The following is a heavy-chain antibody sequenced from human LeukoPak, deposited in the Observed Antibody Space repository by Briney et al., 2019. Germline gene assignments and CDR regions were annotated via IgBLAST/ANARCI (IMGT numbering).Heavy chain of an antibody. J-gene: IGHJ4*02. CDR1: GYTFPSYG. D-gene: IGHD3-22*01. Sequence: ASVKVSCNASGYTFPSYGINWVRQAPGQGLEGMGWISAYNGNTNYAQKLHGRVTMTTDTSTSTAYMELRSLRSDDTAVYYCARGVLDSSGYYQAFDYWGQGTLVTVSS. CDR3: ARGVLDSSGYYQAFDY. CDR2: ISAYNGNT. V-gene: IGHV1-18*01.